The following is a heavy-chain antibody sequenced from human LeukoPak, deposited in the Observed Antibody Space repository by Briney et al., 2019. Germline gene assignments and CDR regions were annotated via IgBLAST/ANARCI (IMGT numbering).Heavy chain of an antibody. Sequence: SETLSLTCTVSGGSISSGGYYWSWIRQPPGKGLEWIGYIYHSGSTYYNPSLKSRVTISVDRSKNQFSLKLSSVTAADTAVYYCARSSYVPAAFDYWGQGTLVTVSS. CDR1: GGSISSGGYY. D-gene: IGHD2-2*01. J-gene: IGHJ4*02. CDR3: ARSSYVPAAFDY. CDR2: IYHSGST. V-gene: IGHV4-30-2*01.